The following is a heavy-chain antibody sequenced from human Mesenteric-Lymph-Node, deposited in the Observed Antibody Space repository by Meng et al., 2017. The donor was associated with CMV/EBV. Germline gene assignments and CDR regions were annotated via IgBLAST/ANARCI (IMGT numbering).Heavy chain of an antibody. D-gene: IGHD4/OR15-4a*01. CDR3: VREDYGVGSFDY. CDR2: MYYTGKT. V-gene: IGHV4-59*11. Sequence: GSLRLSCTVFGVSIRNHFYNWVRQSPGKGPEWIAYMYYTGKTNSNPSLKSRVSVSMDTSKNQLSLKLDSATAADTAVYYCVREDYGVGSFDYWGQGTLVTVSS. J-gene: IGHJ4*02. CDR1: GVSIRNHF.